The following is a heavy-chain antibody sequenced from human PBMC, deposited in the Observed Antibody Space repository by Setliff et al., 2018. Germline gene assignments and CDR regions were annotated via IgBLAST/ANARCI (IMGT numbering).Heavy chain of an antibody. CDR3: ARDEGSGSYYKGDY. CDR1: GYTFSNYG. J-gene: IGHJ4*02. CDR2: ISAYTGNT. Sequence: GASVKVSCKASGYTFSNYGITWVRQAPGQGLEWMGWISAYTGNTNYAQKLQGRVTTTTDTSTSTAYMELRSLRSDDTAVYYCARDEGSGSYYKGDYWGQGTLVTVSS. V-gene: IGHV1-18*01. D-gene: IGHD3-10*01.